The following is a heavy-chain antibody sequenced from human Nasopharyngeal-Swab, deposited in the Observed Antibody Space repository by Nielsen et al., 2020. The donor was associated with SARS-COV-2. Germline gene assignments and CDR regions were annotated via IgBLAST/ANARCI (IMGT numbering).Heavy chain of an antibody. CDR1: GYTFTNNW. D-gene: IGHD4-17*01. J-gene: IGHJ3*01. CDR2: IDPSDSYT. V-gene: IGHV5-10-1*01. Sequence: GESLKISCQGSGYTFTNNWITWVRQMPGKGLEWMGRIDPSDSYTYYSPSFQGHVIISAGKSINTAYMQWSSLKAPDTAMYYCARQIGDYGFDAFDVWGQGTMVTVSS. CDR3: ARQIGDYGFDAFDV.